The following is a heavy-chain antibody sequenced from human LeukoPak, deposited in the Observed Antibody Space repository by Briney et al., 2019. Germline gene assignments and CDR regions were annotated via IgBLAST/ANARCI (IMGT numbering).Heavy chain of an antibody. CDR2: IIPILGIA. D-gene: IGHD2/OR15-2a*01. CDR3: ARGSLAFFSIDY. CDR1: GGTFSSYA. V-gene: IGHV1-69*04. Sequence: SVKVSCKASGGTFSSYAISWVRQAPGQGLEWMGRIIPILGIANYAQKFQGRVTSTADKSTSTAYMELSSLRSEDTAVYYCARGSLAFFSIDYWGQGTLVTVSS. J-gene: IGHJ4*02.